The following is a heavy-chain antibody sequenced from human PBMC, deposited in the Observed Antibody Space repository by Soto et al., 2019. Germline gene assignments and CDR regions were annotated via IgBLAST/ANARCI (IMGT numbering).Heavy chain of an antibody. CDR3: ARDSRGGAARRPTFYY. D-gene: IGHD6-6*01. J-gene: IGHJ4*02. V-gene: IGHV3-48*03. Sequence: EVQLAESGGGLAQPGGSLRLSCVGSGFTFSSFEMNWVRQTPGKGLEWLSYIGRSGETIDYADSVKGGFTISRDNAKSSLFLKMNGLRDEDTGIYYCARDSRGGAARRPTFYYLGRGTLVTVSS. CDR1: GFTFSSFE. CDR2: IGRSGETI.